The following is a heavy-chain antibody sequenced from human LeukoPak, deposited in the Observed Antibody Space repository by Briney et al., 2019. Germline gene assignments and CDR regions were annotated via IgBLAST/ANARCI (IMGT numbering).Heavy chain of an antibody. D-gene: IGHD1-26*01. J-gene: IGHJ4*02. CDR2: ISWNSGSI. CDR3: ASGGGGY. CDR1: GFTFDDYA. Sequence: GGSLGLSCAASGFTFDDYAMHWVRQAPGKGLEWVSGISWNSGSIGYADSVKGRFTISRDNAKNSLYLQMNSLRAEDMALYYCASGGGGYWGQGTLVTVSS. V-gene: IGHV3-9*03.